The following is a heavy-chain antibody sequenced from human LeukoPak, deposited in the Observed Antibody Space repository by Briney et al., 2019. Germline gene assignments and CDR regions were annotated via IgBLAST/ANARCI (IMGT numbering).Heavy chain of an antibody. CDR2: IYHSGST. CDR1: GYSISSGYY. J-gene: IGHJ5*02. CDR3: ARAGSIAVAGTFGWFDP. V-gene: IGHV4-38-2*01. D-gene: IGHD6-19*01. Sequence: SSETLSLTCAVSGYSISSGYYWGWIRQPPGKGLEWIGSIYHSGSTYYNPSLKSRVTISVDTSKNQFSLKLSSVTAADTAVYYCARAGSIAVAGTFGWFDPWGQGTLVTVSS.